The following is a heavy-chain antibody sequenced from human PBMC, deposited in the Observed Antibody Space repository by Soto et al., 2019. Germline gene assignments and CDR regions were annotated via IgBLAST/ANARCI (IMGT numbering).Heavy chain of an antibody. CDR3: AIDGYCSRTSSLTWFDP. D-gene: IGHD2-2*01. V-gene: IGHV3-30-3*01. Sequence: QVQLVESGGGVVQPGRSLRLSCAASGFSFNSYAMHWVRQAPGKGLEWVAVISYDGSSEYYADPVKGRFTISRDNSKNTLYLQMNSLRAEDTAVYYCAIDGYCSRTSSLTWFDPWGQGTLVTVSS. CDR1: GFSFNSYA. J-gene: IGHJ5*02. CDR2: ISYDGSSE.